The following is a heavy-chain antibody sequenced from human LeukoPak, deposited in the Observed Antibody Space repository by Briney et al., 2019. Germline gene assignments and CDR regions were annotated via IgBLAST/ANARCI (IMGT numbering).Heavy chain of an antibody. V-gene: IGHV4-61*02. D-gene: IGHD6-6*01. CDR2: IYASGSN. Sequence: SETLSLTCTVSGGSISSGGYYWSWIRQPAGKGLEWIGRIYASGSNNYNPSLKSRVTMSVDTSKNQISLNLSSVTAADTAVYYCAREGFAARPLDYWGQGTLVTVSS. CDR1: GGSISSGGYY. J-gene: IGHJ4*02. CDR3: AREGFAARPLDY.